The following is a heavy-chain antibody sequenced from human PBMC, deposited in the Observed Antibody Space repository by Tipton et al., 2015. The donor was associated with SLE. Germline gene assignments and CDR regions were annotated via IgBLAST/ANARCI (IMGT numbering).Heavy chain of an antibody. V-gene: IGHV3-23*01. CDR2: LTSGGTT. CDR1: GFTFSSYA. J-gene: IGHJ4*02. Sequence: SLRLSCAASGFTFSSYAMSWVRQAPGKGLEWVSTLTSGGTTYYADSVKGRFTISRDNSKNTLYLQMSSLRAEDTAIYYRTKRFSYTNTWYYFDYWGQGTLVTVPS. CDR3: TKRFSYTNTWYYFDY. D-gene: IGHD6-13*01.